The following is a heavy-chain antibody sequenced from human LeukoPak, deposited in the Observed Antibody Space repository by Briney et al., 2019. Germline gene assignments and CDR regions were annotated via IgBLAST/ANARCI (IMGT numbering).Heavy chain of an antibody. CDR3: ATDKVDTYYYETSAYYRFDY. D-gene: IGHD3-22*01. V-gene: IGHV3-15*01. CDR1: GFTFTNAW. Sequence: GGSLRLSCAASGFTFTNAWMSWVRQAPGKGLEWVGRIKNKIDGGTAEYAAPVKGRFTISRDDSKNTLYLQMNSLKTEDTAVYYCATDKVDTYYYETSAYYRFDYWGQGTLVTVSS. J-gene: IGHJ4*02. CDR2: IKNKIDGGTA.